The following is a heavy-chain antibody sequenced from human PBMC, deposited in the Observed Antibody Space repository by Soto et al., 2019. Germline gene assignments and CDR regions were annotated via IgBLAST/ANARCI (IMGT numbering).Heavy chain of an antibody. V-gene: IGHV4-59*01. J-gene: IGHJ6*02. CDR1: GGSISSYY. CDR3: ARDRGIVGANPRMYYYYGMDV. CDR2: IYYSGST. Sequence: TSETLSLTCTVSGGSISSYYWSWIRQPPGNGLEGMGYIYYSGSTNYNPSLKSRVTISVDTSKNQFSLKLSSVTAADTAVYYCARDRGIVGANPRMYYYYGMDVWGQGTTVTVSS. D-gene: IGHD1-26*01.